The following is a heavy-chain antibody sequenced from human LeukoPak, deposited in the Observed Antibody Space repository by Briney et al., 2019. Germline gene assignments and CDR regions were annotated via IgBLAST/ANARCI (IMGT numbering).Heavy chain of an antibody. CDR2: IYYSGST. J-gene: IGHJ4*02. Sequence: SETLSLTCTVSGGSISSSSYYWGWIRQPPGKGLEWIGSIYYSGSTNYNPSLKSRVTISVDTSKNQFSLKLSSVTAADTAVYYCASGYGDFWYFDYWGQGTLVIVSS. V-gene: IGHV4-39*07. CDR1: GGSISSSSYY. CDR3: ASGYGDFWYFDY. D-gene: IGHD3-3*01.